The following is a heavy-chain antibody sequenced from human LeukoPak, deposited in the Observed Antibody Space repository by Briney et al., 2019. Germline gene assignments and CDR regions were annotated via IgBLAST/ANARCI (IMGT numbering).Heavy chain of an antibody. CDR3: ARVGDILTGYYRGLRY. CDR1: GGSISSHY. CDR2: IYYSGST. D-gene: IGHD3-9*01. Sequence: SETLSLTCTVSGGSISSHYWSWIRQPPGKGLEWIGYIYYSGSTNYNPSLKSRVTISVDTSKNQFSLKLSSVTAADTAVYYCARVGDILTGYYRGLRYWGQGTLVTASS. J-gene: IGHJ4*02. V-gene: IGHV4-59*11.